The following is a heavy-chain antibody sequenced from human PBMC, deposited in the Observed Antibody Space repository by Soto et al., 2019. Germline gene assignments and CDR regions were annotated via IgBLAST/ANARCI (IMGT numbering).Heavy chain of an antibody. D-gene: IGHD3-16*02. V-gene: IGHV4-4*02. CDR1: SDFISTSTW. CDR3: ASSPGSLAGDF. CDR2: IYHSGST. Sequence: SETLSLTCAVSSDFISTSTWWSCVRQPPARGLEWIGEIYHSGSTNYNPSLKSRVTISVDKTKNQLSLNLSSVTAADTAVYYCASSPGSLAGDFWGQGTLVTVSS. J-gene: IGHJ4*02.